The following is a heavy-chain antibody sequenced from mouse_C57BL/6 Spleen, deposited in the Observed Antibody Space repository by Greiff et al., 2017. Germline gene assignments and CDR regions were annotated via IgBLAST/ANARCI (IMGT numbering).Heavy chain of an antibody. CDR2: ISSGGSYT. Sequence: EVQLVESGGDLVKPGGSLKLSCAASGFTFSSYGMSWVRQTPDKRLEWVATISSGGSYTYYPDSEKGRFTISRDNAKNTLYLQMSSLKSEVTAMYYCARNYGNYDLAWFAYWGQGTLVTVSA. J-gene: IGHJ3*01. V-gene: IGHV5-6*01. CDR1: GFTFSSYG. D-gene: IGHD2-1*01. CDR3: ARNYGNYDLAWFAY.